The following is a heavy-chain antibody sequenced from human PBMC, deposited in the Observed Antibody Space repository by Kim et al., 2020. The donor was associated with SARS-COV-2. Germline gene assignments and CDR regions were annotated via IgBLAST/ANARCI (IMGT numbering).Heavy chain of an antibody. J-gene: IGHJ4*02. CDR2: GATT. CDR3: ANPRQPDY. V-gene: IGHV3-23*01. D-gene: IGHD6-13*01. Sequence: GATTTYADSAEGRFTVSRDKSKNTLYLQMSSLSAEDTAIYYCANPRQPDYWGQGTLVTVSS.